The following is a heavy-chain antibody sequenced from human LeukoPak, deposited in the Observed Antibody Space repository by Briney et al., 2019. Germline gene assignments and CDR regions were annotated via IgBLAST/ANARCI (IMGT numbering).Heavy chain of an antibody. J-gene: IGHJ5*02. CDR3: ARVDSGSHWADWFDP. CDR1: GGSISTYY. V-gene: IGHV4-4*07. CDR2: ILNGGIT. D-gene: IGHD1-26*01. Sequence: SETLSLTCTVSGGSISTYYWTWIRQPAGKGLEWIGRILNGGITNYNPSLKSRVTISVDKSKNQFSLKMSSVSAADTAVYYCARVDSGSHWADWFDPWGQGTLVTVSS.